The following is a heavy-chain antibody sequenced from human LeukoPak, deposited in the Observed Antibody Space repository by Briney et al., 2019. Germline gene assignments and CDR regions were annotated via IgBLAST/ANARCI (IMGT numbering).Heavy chain of an antibody. D-gene: IGHD3-16*02. CDR3: ARRAKYYDYVWGSYRSSVYFDY. CDR2: INHSGST. J-gene: IGHJ4*02. CDR1: GGSFSGYY. V-gene: IGHV4-34*01. Sequence: PSETLSLTCAVYGGSFSGYYWSWIRQPPGKGLEWIGEINHSGSTNYNPSLKSRVTISVDTSKNQFSLKLSSVTAADTAVYYCARRAKYYDYVWGSYRSSVYFDYWGQGTLVTVSS.